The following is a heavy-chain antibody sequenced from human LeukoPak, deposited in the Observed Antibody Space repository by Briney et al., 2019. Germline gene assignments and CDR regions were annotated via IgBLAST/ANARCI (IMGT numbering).Heavy chain of an antibody. Sequence: GGSLRLSCAASGFTFSSYGMHWVRQAPGKGLEWVAFIRYDGSNKYYADSVKGRFTISRDNSKNTLYLQMNSLRAEDTAVYYCAKENGVTTWAFDAFDIWGQGTMVTVSS. D-gene: IGHD4-17*01. J-gene: IGHJ3*02. V-gene: IGHV3-30*02. CDR1: GFTFSSYG. CDR2: IRYDGSNK. CDR3: AKENGVTTWAFDAFDI.